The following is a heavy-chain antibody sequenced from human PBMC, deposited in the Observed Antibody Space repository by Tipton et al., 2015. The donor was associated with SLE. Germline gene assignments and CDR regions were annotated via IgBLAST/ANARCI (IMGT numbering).Heavy chain of an antibody. Sequence: SLRLSCAASGFTFSSYWMSWVRQAPGKGLEWVANIKQDGSEKYYVDSVKGRFTISRDNAKNSLYLQMNSLRAEDTAVYYCARDPYIVLDAFDIWGQGTMVTVSS. CDR2: IKQDGSEK. D-gene: IGHD5-12*01. J-gene: IGHJ3*02. V-gene: IGHV3-7*01. CDR3: ARDPYIVLDAFDI. CDR1: GFTFSSYW.